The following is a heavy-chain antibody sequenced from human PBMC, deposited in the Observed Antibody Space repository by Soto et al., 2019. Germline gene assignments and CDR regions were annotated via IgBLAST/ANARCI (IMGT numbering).Heavy chain of an antibody. Sequence: SQTLSLTYAISGDSVSSNSAAWNWIRQSPSRGLEWLGRTYYRSKWYNDYAVSVKSRITINPDTSTNQFSLQLNSVTPEDTAVYYCARVGSIAAAGTGGYYYYGMDVWGQGTTVTVS. D-gene: IGHD6-13*01. CDR2: TYYRSKWYN. V-gene: IGHV6-1*01. CDR1: GDSVSSNSAA. CDR3: ARVGSIAAAGTGGYYYYGMDV. J-gene: IGHJ6*02.